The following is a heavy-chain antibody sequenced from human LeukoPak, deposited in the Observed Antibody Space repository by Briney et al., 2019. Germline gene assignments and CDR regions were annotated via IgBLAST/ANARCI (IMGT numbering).Heavy chain of an antibody. J-gene: IGHJ4*02. CDR3: ARMRGGYSYGDFDY. Sequence: SGPTLVNPKQTLTLTCTFSGFSLSTSGMCVSWIRQPPGKALEWLARIDWDDDKFYNTSLKTRLTISKDTSKNQVVLTMTSMDPVDTATYYCARMRGGYSYGDFDYWGQGTLVTVSS. V-gene: IGHV2-70*17. CDR2: IDWDDDK. D-gene: IGHD5-18*01. CDR1: GFSLSTSGMC.